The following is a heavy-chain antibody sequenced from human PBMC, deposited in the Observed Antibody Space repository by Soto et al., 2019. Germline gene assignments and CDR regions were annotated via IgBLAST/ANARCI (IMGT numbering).Heavy chain of an antibody. CDR1: GFTFSSYG. J-gene: IGHJ3*02. CDR3: AKEGGNSDAFDI. V-gene: IGHV3-30*18. D-gene: IGHD2-21*02. CDR2: ISYDGSNK. Sequence: QVQLVESGGGVVQPGRSLRLSCAASGFTFSSYGMHWVRQAPGKGLEWVAVISYDGSNKYYADSVKGRFTISRDNSKYTLYLQMNSLRAEDTAVYYCAKEGGNSDAFDIWGQGTMVTVSS.